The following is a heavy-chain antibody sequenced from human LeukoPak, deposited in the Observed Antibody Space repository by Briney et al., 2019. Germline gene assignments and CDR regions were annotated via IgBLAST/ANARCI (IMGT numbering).Heavy chain of an antibody. CDR2: INWNGGST. Sequence: GGSLRLSCAASVYTFDDYVMSWVRQAPGKGLEWVSGINWNGGSTSYADSVKGRFTISRDNAKNSLYLQMNSLRAEDTALYYCARGGAQLRFLEWLLPNYFDYWGQGTLVTVSS. J-gene: IGHJ4*02. CDR3: ARGGAQLRFLEWLLPNYFDY. CDR1: VYTFDDYV. V-gene: IGHV3-20*04. D-gene: IGHD3-3*01.